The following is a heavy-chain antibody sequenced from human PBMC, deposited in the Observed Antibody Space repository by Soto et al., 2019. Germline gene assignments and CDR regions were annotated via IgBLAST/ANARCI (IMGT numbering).Heavy chain of an antibody. V-gene: IGHV1-3*01. J-gene: IGHJ6*02. CDR3: AMGRSYYYYYGMDV. CDR1: GYTFTSYA. D-gene: IGHD3-10*01. Sequence: ASVKVSCKASGYTFTSYAMHWVRQAPGQRLEWMGWINAGNGNTKYSQKFQGRVTITRDTSASTAYMELSSLRSEDTAVYYCAMGRSYYYYYGMDVWGQGTTVTVSS. CDR2: INAGNGNT.